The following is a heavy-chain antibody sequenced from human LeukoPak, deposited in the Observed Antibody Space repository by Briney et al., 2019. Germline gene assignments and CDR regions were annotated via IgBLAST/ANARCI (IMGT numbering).Heavy chain of an antibody. CDR2: IHYSGST. D-gene: IGHD6-13*01. V-gene: IGHV4-59*12. Sequence: MASETLSLTCTISGGSISSYYWSWIRQPPGKGLEWLGYIHYSGSTNYNPSLKSRVTISVDTSKNQFSLKLSSVTAADTAVYYCARAQAAAGLYWGQGTLVTVSS. J-gene: IGHJ4*02. CDR1: GGSISSYY. CDR3: ARAQAAAGLY.